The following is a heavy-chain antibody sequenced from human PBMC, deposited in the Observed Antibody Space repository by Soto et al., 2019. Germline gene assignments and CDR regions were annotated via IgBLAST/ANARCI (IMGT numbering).Heavy chain of an antibody. V-gene: IGHV1-46*01. CDR3: AVCGGNMPPNPYAGLDA. J-gene: IGHJ6*02. CDR1: GYIFTNYW. D-gene: IGHD2-21*01. CDR2: IDPSRGST. Sequence: QDKLVQSGAEVKKPGASVKVSCEASGYIFTNYWISWVRLAPGQGLEWMGIIDPSRGSTTYAAKFQGRINMTSGTAAYTAYMYLSSLRSEDTAVYYCAVCGGNMPPNPYAGLDAGGHGTTVIVSS.